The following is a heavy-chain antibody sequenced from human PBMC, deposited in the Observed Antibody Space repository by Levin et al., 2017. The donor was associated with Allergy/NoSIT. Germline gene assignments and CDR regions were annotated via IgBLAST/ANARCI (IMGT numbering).Heavy chain of an antibody. D-gene: IGHD2-15*01. V-gene: IGHV3-23*01. CDR1: GFSFDTYA. J-gene: IGHJ4*02. CDR3: AKESVAVAAYGKFDS. CDR2: ISNTGLTS. Sequence: GESLKISCVASGFSFDTYAMTWVRQAPGKGLEWVSSISNTGLTSFTADSLKGRFTVSRDNSENTVYLKIDSLRADDTAVYFCAKESVAVAAYGKFDSWGQGTVVTVSS.